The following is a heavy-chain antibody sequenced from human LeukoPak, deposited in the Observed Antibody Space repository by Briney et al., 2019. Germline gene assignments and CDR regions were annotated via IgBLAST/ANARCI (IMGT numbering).Heavy chain of an antibody. CDR1: GGSISSSSYY. D-gene: IGHD6-13*01. V-gene: IGHV4-39*01. CDR3: VSPGYRSSLAIDV. CDR2: IYYSGST. Sequence: SETLSLTCTVSGGSISSSSYYWGWIRQPPGKGLEWIGSIYYSGSTYYNPSLKSRVTISVDTSKNQFSLKLSSVTAADTAVYYCVSPGYRSSLAIDVWGKGNTVTISS. J-gene: IGHJ6*03.